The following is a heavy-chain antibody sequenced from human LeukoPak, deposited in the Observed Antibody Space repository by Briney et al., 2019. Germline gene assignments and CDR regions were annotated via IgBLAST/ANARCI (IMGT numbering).Heavy chain of an antibody. D-gene: IGHD3-22*01. J-gene: IGHJ4*02. CDR2: IIPIFGTA. Sequence: SVKVSCKASGGTLSSYAISWVRQAPGQGLECMGGIIPIFGTANYAQKFQGRVTITTDESTSTAYMELSSLRSEDTAVYYCARASKYYYDSSGYYDYFDYWGQGTLVTVSS. V-gene: IGHV1-69*05. CDR1: GGTLSSYA. CDR3: ARASKYYYDSSGYYDYFDY.